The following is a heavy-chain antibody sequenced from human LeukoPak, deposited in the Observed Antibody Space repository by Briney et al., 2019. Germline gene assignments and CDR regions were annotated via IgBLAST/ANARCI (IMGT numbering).Heavy chain of an antibody. CDR1: EFTFSSYS. CDR3: ARADYFDY. CDR2: ITNSDNSK. Sequence: PGGSLRLSCAASEFTFSSYSMNWVRQAPGKGLEWVSYITNSDNSKSYADSVKGRFTISRDNTKNSLYLQMNSLRAEDTAVYYCARADYFDYWGQGTLVTVSS. J-gene: IGHJ4*02. V-gene: IGHV3-48*04.